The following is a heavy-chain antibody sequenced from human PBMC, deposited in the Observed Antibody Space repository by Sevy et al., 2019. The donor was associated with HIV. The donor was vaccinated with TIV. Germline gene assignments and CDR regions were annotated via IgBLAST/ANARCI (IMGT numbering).Heavy chain of an antibody. CDR3: ARYSIAVAGTGWFDY. Sequence: ASVKVSCKASGYTFTSYGISWVRQAPGQGLEWMGWISAYNGNTNYAQKLQGRVTMTTDTSTSTAYMELRSLRSDDTAVYYCARYSIAVAGTGWFDYWGQGTLVTVSS. CDR2: ISAYNGNT. CDR1: GYTFTSYG. V-gene: IGHV1-18*01. J-gene: IGHJ4*02. D-gene: IGHD6-19*01.